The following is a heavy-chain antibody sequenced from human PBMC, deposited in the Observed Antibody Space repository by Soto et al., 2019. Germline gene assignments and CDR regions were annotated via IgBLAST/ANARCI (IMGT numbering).Heavy chain of an antibody. D-gene: IGHD4-17*01. Sequence: PGGSLRLSCAASGFTFSSYAMHWVRQAPGKGLEWVAVISYDGSNKYYADSVKGRFTISRDNSKNTLYLQMNSLRAEDTAVYYCARDWGLRYYFDYWGQGTLVTVSS. CDR2: ISYDGSNK. CDR3: ARDWGLRYYFDY. J-gene: IGHJ4*02. V-gene: IGHV3-30-3*01. CDR1: GFTFSSYA.